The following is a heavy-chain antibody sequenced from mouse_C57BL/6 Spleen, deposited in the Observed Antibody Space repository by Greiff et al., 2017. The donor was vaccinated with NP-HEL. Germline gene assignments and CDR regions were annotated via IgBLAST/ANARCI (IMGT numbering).Heavy chain of an antibody. CDR3: ARGFYYDYAWFAY. D-gene: IGHD2-4*01. J-gene: IGHJ3*01. CDR1: GYTFTSYW. Sequence: QVRLQQPGAELVRPGSSVKLSCKASGYTFTSYWMHWVKQRPIQGLEWIGNIDPSDSETHYNQKFKDKATLTVDKSSSTAYMQLSSLTSEDSAVYYCARGFYYDYAWFAYWGQGTLVTVSA. V-gene: IGHV1-52*01. CDR2: IDPSDSET.